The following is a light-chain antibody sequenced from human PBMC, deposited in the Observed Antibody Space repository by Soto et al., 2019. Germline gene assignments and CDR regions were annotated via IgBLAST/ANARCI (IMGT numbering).Light chain of an antibody. V-gene: IGKV3-20*01. Sequence: EIVLTRSPGTLSLSPGERATLSCRASQSVSSSYLAWYQQKPGQAPRLLIYGASSRATGIPDRFSGSGSGTDFTLTISRLEPEDFAVYYCQQYGSSPRITFGPGTKVDNK. CDR3: QQYGSSPRIT. CDR1: QSVSSSY. J-gene: IGKJ3*01. CDR2: GAS.